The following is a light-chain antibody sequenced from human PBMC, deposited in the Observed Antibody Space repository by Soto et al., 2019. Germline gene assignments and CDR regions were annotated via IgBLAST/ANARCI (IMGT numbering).Light chain of an antibody. V-gene: IGKV3-20*01. Sequence: EIVLTQSPGTLSLSPGERATLSCRASQSVRNNYLTWYQQRPGQAPRLLIYGASSRATGIPDRFSGSGSGTDFTLTISRLEPEDFAVYYYQQYGSSPRTFGQGTKVDIK. CDR3: QQYGSSPRT. CDR1: QSVRNNY. J-gene: IGKJ1*01. CDR2: GAS.